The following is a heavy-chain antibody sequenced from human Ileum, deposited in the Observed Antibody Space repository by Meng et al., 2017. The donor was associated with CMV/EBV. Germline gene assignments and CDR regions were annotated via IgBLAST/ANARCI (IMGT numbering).Heavy chain of an antibody. D-gene: IGHD3-22*01. CDR2: ISGSGGST. J-gene: IGHJ4*02. Sequence: SGFTFSSYAMTWVRQAPGKGLEWVSTISGSGGSTYYADSVKGRFTISRDNSKNTLYVQMNSLRAEDTAVYYCAKEGGSADSNPPSDYWGQGTLVTVSS. V-gene: IGHV3-23*01. CDR1: GFTFSSYA. CDR3: AKEGGSADSNPPSDY.